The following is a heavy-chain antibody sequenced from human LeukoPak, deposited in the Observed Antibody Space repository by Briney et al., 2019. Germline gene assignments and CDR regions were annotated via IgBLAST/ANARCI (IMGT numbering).Heavy chain of an antibody. CDR1: GGTFSSYA. Sequence: ASVKVSCKASGGTFSSYAISWVRQAPGQGLEWMGGIIPIFGTANYAQKFQGRVTITADESTSTAYMELSSLRSEDTAVYYCAKDPPSEMATTYFDYWGQGTLVTVSS. CDR3: AKDPPSEMATTYFDY. CDR2: IIPIFGTA. J-gene: IGHJ4*02. V-gene: IGHV1-69*13. D-gene: IGHD5-24*01.